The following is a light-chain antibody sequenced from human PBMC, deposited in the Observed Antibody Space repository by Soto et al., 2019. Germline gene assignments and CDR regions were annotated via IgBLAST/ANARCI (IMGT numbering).Light chain of an antibody. CDR1: HSVSSY. V-gene: IGKV3-11*01. Sequence: IVLTHSPSTLSLSPGERATLSCRASHSVSSYLALYQQKPGQAPRLLIYDASNRATGIPARFSGSGSWTEFTLTISSLQSEDFAVYYCHQYNTWPPITFGQGTRLEI. CDR2: DAS. J-gene: IGKJ5*01. CDR3: HQYNTWPPIT.